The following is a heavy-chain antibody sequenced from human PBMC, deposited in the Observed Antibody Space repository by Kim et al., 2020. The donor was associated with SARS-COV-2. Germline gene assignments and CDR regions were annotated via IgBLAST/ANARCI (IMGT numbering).Heavy chain of an antibody. V-gene: IGHV3-7*01. J-gene: IGHJ4*02. CDR1: GFTFSDNW. CDR3: ARGRGLDS. CDR2: IKHDGTEK. Sequence: GGSLRLSCAASGFTFSDNWMTWIRQAPGKGLEWVANIKHDGTEKYYVNSVKGRFTVSRDNARKSVYLQMNSLRAEDTAVYYCARGRGLDSWGQGTLVTV.